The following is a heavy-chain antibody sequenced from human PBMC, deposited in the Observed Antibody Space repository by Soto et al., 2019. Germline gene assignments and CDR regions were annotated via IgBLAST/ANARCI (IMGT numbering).Heavy chain of an antibody. Sequence: QVQLVQSGAAVKKPGSSVKVSCKASGGTFSSYAISWVRQAPGQGLEWMGGIIPIFGTANYAQKFQGRVTITADESTTTAYMELSSLRSEDTAVYYCATPRLVGATSGWFDPWGQGTLVTVSS. CDR2: IIPIFGTA. D-gene: IGHD1-26*01. CDR1: GGTFSSYA. V-gene: IGHV1-69*12. CDR3: ATPRLVGATSGWFDP. J-gene: IGHJ5*02.